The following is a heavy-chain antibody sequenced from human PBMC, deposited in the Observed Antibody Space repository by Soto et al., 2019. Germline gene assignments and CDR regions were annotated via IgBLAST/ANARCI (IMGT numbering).Heavy chain of an antibody. J-gene: IGHJ4*02. Sequence: QVQLVQSGTEVKKPGASVKVSCKASGYTVTDYYIHWVRQAPGQGLEWMGWIDPKNGGTIYAQKFQDRVTMTRDTSISTAYMDLSRLTSDDTAVYYCARDPLHASLQTGTAGGTLDYWGQGTLVTVSS. V-gene: IGHV1-2*02. CDR1: GYTVTDYY. D-gene: IGHD1-7*01. CDR2: IDPKNGGT. CDR3: ARDPLHASLQTGTAGGTLDY.